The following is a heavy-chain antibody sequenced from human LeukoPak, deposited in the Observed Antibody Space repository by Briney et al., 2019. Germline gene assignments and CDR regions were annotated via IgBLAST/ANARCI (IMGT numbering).Heavy chain of an antibody. CDR1: GFTFSSYG. J-gene: IGHJ4*02. V-gene: IGHV3-7*01. Sequence: GGTLRLSCAASGFTFSSYGMSWVRQAPGKGLEWVANIKKDGSEKYYVDSVKGRFTISRDNAKKSLYLQMNSLRAEDTAVYYCARHLSGITGYTYGRGIDYWGQGTLLTVSS. CDR3: ARHLSGITGYTYGRGIDY. D-gene: IGHD5-18*01. CDR2: IKKDGSEK.